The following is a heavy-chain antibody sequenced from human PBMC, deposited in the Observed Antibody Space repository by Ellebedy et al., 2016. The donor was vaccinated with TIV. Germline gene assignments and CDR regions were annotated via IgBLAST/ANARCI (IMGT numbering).Heavy chain of an antibody. CDR3: VRHKGFDY. CDR1: GFTFSNYG. CDR2: IWYDGSYK. J-gene: IGHJ4*02. V-gene: IGHV3-33*08. Sequence: PGGSLRLSCAASGFTFSNYGMHWVRQAPGKGLEWVAVIWYDGSYKYYADSVKGRFTISRDNSKNTLYLQMNSLRAEDTAVYYCVRHKGFDYWGQGTLVTVSS.